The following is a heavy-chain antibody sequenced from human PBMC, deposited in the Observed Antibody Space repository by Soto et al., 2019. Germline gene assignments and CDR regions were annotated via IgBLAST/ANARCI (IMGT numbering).Heavy chain of an antibody. CDR2: INAGNGNT. CDR1: GYTFSRYG. V-gene: IGHV1-3*01. CDR3: ARGGDLGYNYYYGMDV. Sequence: ASVKVSCKASGYTFSRYGKHWVRQAPGQRLEWMGWINAGNGNTKYSQKFQGRVTITRDTPANTAYMELSSLRSEDTAVYYCARGGDLGYNYYYGMDVWGQGTTVTVSS. D-gene: IGHD6-25*01. J-gene: IGHJ6*02.